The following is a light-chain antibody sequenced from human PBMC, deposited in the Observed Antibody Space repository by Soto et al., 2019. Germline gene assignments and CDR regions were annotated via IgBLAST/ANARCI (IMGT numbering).Light chain of an antibody. Sequence: EIVLTQSPGTLSLSPGERATLSCRASQSVSSSYLAWYQQKPGQAPRLLIYGASSRATGLPDRFSGSGSGTDFTLTISRLEPKDFAVYYCQQYGSSPLWTFGQGTKVEIK. CDR3: QQYGSSPLWT. CDR2: GAS. V-gene: IGKV3-20*01. CDR1: QSVSSSY. J-gene: IGKJ1*01.